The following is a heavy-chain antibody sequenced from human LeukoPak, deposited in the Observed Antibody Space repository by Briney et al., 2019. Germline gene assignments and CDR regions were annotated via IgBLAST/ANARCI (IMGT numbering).Heavy chain of an antibody. V-gene: IGHV1-69*13. J-gene: IGHJ4*02. D-gene: IGHD1-26*01. CDR2: IIPIFGTA. CDR1: GGTFSSYA. Sequence: ASVRVSCKASGGTFSSYAISWVRQAPGQGLEWMGGIIPIFGTANYAQKFQGRVTITADESTSTAYMELSSLRSEDTAVYYCAREKGYSGSYTFDYWGQGTLVTVSS. CDR3: AREKGYSGSYTFDY.